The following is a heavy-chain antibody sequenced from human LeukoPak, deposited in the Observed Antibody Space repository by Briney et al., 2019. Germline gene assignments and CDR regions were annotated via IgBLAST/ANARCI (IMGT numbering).Heavy chain of an antibody. D-gene: IGHD3-3*01. CDR1: GFTFSSYA. CDR3: ARGDGAYYDFWSGYQTSY. CDR2: ISGSGGFT. V-gene: IGHV3-23*01. Sequence: GGSLRLSRAASGFTFSSYAMSWVRRAPGKGLEWVSGISGSGGFTYYADSVKGRFTISRDNSKNTLYLQMNSLRAEDTAVYYCARGDGAYYDFWSGYQTSYWGQGTLVTVSS. J-gene: IGHJ4*02.